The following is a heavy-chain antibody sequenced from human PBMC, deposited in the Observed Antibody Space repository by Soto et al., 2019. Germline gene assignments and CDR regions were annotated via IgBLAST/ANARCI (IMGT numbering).Heavy chain of an antibody. V-gene: IGHV4-4*02. J-gene: IGHJ4*02. CDR3: ASGGDYTWHS. CDR1: GGSVSGDSW. CDR2: IFRSGTT. Sequence: QVQLQESGPGLVKPSGTLSLTCAVSGGSVSGDSWWSWVRQPPGKGLEWIGEIFRSGTTNYNPSLKSRITVSIDKPKNQVSLKLTSVTAADTAVYYCASGGDYTWHSWGQGTLVTVSS. D-gene: IGHD4-17*01.